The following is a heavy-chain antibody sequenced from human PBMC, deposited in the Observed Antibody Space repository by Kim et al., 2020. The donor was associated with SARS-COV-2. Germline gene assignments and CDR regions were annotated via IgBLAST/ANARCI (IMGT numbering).Heavy chain of an antibody. J-gene: IGHJ1*01. CDR3: ARGGGYGSSFQH. CDR1: GGSINTYY. Sequence: SETLSLTCTVSGGSINTYYWTWIRQPPGKVLEWIGYIYYSGSANYNPSLKSRVSISVDTSKNRVSLHLSSVTAADTAVYYCARGGGYGSSFQHWSQGILVTVSS. CDR2: IYYSGSA. V-gene: IGHV4-59*13. D-gene: IGHD3-10*01.